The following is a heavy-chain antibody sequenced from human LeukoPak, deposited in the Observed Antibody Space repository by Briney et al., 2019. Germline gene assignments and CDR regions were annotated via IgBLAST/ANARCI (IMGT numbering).Heavy chain of an antibody. D-gene: IGHD3-3*01. CDR1: GYTFTSYD. J-gene: IGHJ6*02. V-gene: IGHV1-18*01. CDR2: ISAYNGNT. Sequence: ASVKVSCKASGYTFTSYDINWVRQAPGQGLEWMGWISAYNGNTNYAQKLQGRVTMTTDTSTSTAYMELRSLRSDDTAVYYCARDSRFYDFWSGSYYGMDVWGQGTTVTVSS. CDR3: ARDSRFYDFWSGSYYGMDV.